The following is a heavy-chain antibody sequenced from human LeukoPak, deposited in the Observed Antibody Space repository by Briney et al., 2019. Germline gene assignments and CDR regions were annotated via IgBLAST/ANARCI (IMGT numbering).Heavy chain of an antibody. J-gene: IGHJ5*02. V-gene: IGHV3-23*01. D-gene: IGHD1-14*01. CDR2: ISGGGGST. Sequence: PGGSVRLSCGASEFTFSHYAMNWVRQAPGKGLEWVSGISGGGGSTYYADSVKGRFTISSDNYKNTLYLQMDSLRAEDTALYYCAKGSGINHYHWFGPWGQGTLVTVSS. CDR1: EFTFSHYA. CDR3: AKGSGINHYHWFGP.